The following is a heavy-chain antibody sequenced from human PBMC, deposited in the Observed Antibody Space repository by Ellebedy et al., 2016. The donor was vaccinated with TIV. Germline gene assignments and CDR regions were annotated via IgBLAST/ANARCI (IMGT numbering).Heavy chain of an antibody. D-gene: IGHD3-16*01. CDR3: VRGGGNAFDI. CDR2: IWHTGTS. V-gene: IGHV4-39*07. CDR1: GGSISRSSFN. Sequence: MPSETLSLTCTVSGGSISRSSFNWGWIRQPPGKGLEWIGTIWHTGTSWYNTSLESRLTVSVDTSKNQFSMKLSSLSAADTALYYCVRGGGNAFDIWGQGTKVTVSS. J-gene: IGHJ3*02.